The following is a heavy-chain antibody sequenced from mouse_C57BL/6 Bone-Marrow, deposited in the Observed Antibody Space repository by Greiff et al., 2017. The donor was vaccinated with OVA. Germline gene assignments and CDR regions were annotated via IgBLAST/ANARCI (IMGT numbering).Heavy chain of an antibody. J-gene: IGHJ3*01. D-gene: IGHD2-12*01. V-gene: IGHV1-81*01. CDR2: IYPRSGNT. CDR1: GYTFTSYG. Sequence: QVQLQQSGAELARPGASVKLSCKASGYTFTSYGISWVKQRTGQGLEWIGEIYPRSGNTYYNEKFKGKATLTADKSSSTAYMQLNSLTSEDSAVYFCARDSPFAYWGQGTLVTVSA. CDR3: ARDSPFAY.